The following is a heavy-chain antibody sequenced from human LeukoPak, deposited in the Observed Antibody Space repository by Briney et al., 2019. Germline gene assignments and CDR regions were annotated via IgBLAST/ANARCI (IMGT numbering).Heavy chain of an antibody. Sequence: SETLSLTSTVSGGSISSYYWSWIRQPPGKGLEWIGYIYTSGSTNYNPSLKSRVTISVDTSKNQFSLKLSSVTAADTAVYYCARQKADYYDSSGYYGDLAFDIWGQGTMVTVSS. CDR1: GGSISSYY. J-gene: IGHJ3*02. CDR3: ARQKADYYDSSGYYGDLAFDI. CDR2: IYTSGST. V-gene: IGHV4-4*09. D-gene: IGHD3-22*01.